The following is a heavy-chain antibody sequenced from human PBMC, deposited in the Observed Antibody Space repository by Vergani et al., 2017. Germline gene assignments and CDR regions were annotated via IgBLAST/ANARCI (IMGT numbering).Heavy chain of an antibody. CDR1: GFTFNEYW. D-gene: IGHD3-3*01. J-gene: IGHJ5*02. Sequence: EVELVESGGGLVQPGGSLRLSCAASGFTFNEYWMHWARQVPGKGLVWVSGMNGDGDTISYADSVKGRFTSSRDNAKNTLFLQMNSLRAGDTAVYYCARARKFRFGVVWENWFDDLWGETLITVVS. CDR2: MNGDGDTI. CDR3: ARARKFRFGVVWENWFDD. V-gene: IGHV3-74*01.